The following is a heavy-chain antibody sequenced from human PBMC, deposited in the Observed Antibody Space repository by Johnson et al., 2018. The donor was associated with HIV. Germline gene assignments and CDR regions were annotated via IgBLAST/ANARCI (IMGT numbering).Heavy chain of an antibody. D-gene: IGHD6-6*01. Sequence: QVQLVESGGGVVQPGRSLRLSCAASGFTFSSYGMHWVRQAPGKGLEWVAVISYDGSNKYYVDSVKGRLTISRDNSKNTLHLQMNSLRAEDTAVYYCARDTSIAAARAFDIWGQGTMVTVSS. J-gene: IGHJ3*02. CDR3: ARDTSIAAARAFDI. V-gene: IGHV3-30*03. CDR2: ISYDGSNK. CDR1: GFTFSSYG.